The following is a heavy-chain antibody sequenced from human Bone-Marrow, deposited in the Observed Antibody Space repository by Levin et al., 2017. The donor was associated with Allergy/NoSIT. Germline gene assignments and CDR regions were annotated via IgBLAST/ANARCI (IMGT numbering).Heavy chain of an antibody. V-gene: IGHV3-53*01. J-gene: IGHJ4*02. CDR2: SYAAGST. CDR3: ASLGVVISGGSDGFFDY. CDR1: GFTVSSNY. Sequence: GGSLRLSCAASGFTVSSNYMSWVRQAPGKGLEWVSVSYAAGSTYYADPVKGRFTISRDSSNNTLYLQMNSLRAEDTAVYYCASLGVVISGGSDGFFDYWGQGTLVTVSS. D-gene: IGHD3-3*01.